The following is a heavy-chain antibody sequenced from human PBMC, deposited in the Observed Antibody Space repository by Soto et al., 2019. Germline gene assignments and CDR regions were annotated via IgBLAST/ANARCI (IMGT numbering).Heavy chain of an antibody. CDR3: ARERGGGGMDV. CDR2: IIPIFDTA. V-gene: IGHV1-69*01. J-gene: IGHJ6*04. D-gene: IGHD3-16*01. Sequence: QVQLVQSGAEVKKPGSSVKVSCKASGGTFSTYGISWVRQGPGQGLEWMGGIIPIFDTANYPQKFQGRVPLSEDPSTTAVEIELITLRPQDTARYYRARERGGGGMDVCGKGPTITVS. CDR1: GGTFSTYG.